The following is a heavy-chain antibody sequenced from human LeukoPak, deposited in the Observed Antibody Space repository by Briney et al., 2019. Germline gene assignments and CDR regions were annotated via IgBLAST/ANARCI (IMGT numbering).Heavy chain of an antibody. J-gene: IGHJ4*02. CDR2: ISYDGSNK. Sequence: GGSLRLSCAASGFTFSSYAMHWVRQAPGKGLEWVAVISYDGSNKYYADSVKGRFTISRDNSKNTLYLQMNSLRAEDTAVYYCAREDYGDSIFDYWGQGTLVTASS. D-gene: IGHD4-17*01. CDR1: GFTFSSYA. CDR3: AREDYGDSIFDY. V-gene: IGHV3-30-3*01.